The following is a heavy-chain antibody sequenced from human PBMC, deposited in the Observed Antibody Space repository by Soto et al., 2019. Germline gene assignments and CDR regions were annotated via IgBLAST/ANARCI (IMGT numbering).Heavy chain of an antibody. D-gene: IGHD3-22*01. V-gene: IGHV3-23*04. J-gene: IGHJ4*02. Sequence: VQLVESGGGLVKPGGSLRLSCAASGFTFSDYYMSWIRQAPGKGLEWVSAISGSGGSTYYADSVKGRFTISRDNSKNTLYLQMNSLRTEDTAVYYCAPDSSGYYAHIDYWGQGTLVTVSS. CDR3: APDSSGYYAHIDY. CDR1: GFTFSDYY. CDR2: ISGSGGST.